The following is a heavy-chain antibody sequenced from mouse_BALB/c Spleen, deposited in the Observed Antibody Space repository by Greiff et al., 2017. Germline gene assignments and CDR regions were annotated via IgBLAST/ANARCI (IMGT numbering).Heavy chain of an antibody. CDR1: GFTFSSYG. V-gene: IGHV5-6*02. J-gene: IGHJ2*01. D-gene: IGHD2-1*01. Sequence: DVKLVESGGDLVKPGGSLKLSCAASGFTFSSYGMSWVRQTPDKRLEWVATISSGGSYTYYPDSVKGRFTISRDNAKNTLYLQMSSLKSEDTAMYYCARDYGNYFDYWGQGTTLTVSS. CDR2: ISSGGSYT. CDR3: ARDYGNYFDY.